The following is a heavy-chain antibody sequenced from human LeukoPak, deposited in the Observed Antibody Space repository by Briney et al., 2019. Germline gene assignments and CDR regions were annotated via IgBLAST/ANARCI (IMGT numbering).Heavy chain of an antibody. J-gene: IGHJ5*02. CDR3: ARGGHFDWLLSWFDP. V-gene: IGHV3-66*01. D-gene: IGHD3-9*01. CDR2: IYSGGRT. Sequence: GGSLRLSCAACGFTFSSYAMSWVRQAQGKGLQWVSVIYSGGRTYYTDSVKGRFTISRDNSKNTLYLQMNSLRAEDTAVYYCARGGHFDWLLSWFDPWGQGTLVTVSS. CDR1: GFTFSSYA.